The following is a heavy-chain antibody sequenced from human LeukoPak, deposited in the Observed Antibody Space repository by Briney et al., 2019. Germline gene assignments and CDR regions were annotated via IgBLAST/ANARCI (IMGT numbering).Heavy chain of an antibody. CDR3: ARVGTSWAFDY. V-gene: IGHV3-33*01. J-gene: IGHJ4*02. CDR1: GFTFNNYG. Sequence: GGSLRLSCAASGFTFNNYGMHWVRQAPGKGLEWVAVIWYDGSNKYYADSVKGRFTISRDNSKNTLYLQMNSPRAEDTAVYYCARVGTSWAFDYWGQGILVTVSS. CDR2: IWYDGSNK. D-gene: IGHD2-2*01.